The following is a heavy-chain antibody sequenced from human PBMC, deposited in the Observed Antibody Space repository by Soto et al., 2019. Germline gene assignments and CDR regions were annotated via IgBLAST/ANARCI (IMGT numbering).Heavy chain of an antibody. CDR1: GYSISSGYY. J-gene: IGHJ4*02. CDR3: ARTSGFPPQYFDY. V-gene: IGHV4-38-2*01. D-gene: IGHD3-10*01. Sequence: PSETLSLTCAVSGYSISSGYYWGWIRQPPGKGLEWIGSIYHSGSTYYNPSLKSRVTISVDTSKNQFSLKLSSVTAADTAVYYCARTSGFPPQYFDYWGQGTLVTVSS. CDR2: IYHSGST.